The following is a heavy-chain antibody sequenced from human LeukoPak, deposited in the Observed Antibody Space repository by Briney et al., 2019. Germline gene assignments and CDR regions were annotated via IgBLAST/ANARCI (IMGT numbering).Heavy chain of an antibody. V-gene: IGHV3-21*01. CDR1: GFTFSSHA. D-gene: IGHD3-22*01. CDR3: ARDGITMIVPRAFDI. Sequence: GGSLRLSCAASGFTFSSHAMSWVRQAPGKGLEWVSSISSSSSYIYYADSVKGRFTISRDNAKNSLYLQMNSLRAEDTAVYYCARDGITMIVPRAFDIWGQGTMVTVSS. CDR2: ISSSSSYI. J-gene: IGHJ3*02.